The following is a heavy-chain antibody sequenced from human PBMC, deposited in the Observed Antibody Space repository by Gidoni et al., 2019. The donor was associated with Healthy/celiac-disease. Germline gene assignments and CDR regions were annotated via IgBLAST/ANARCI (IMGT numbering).Heavy chain of an antibody. Sequence: QVQLVQSGAVVKKPGASVKVSCKASGYTFTSYAMHWVRQAPGQRLEWMGWINAGNGNTKYSQKFQGRVTITRDTSASTAYMELSSLRSEDTALYYCARAGDYCSSTSCYTGPSYWGQGTLVTVSS. D-gene: IGHD2-2*02. J-gene: IGHJ4*02. V-gene: IGHV1-3*01. CDR3: ARAGDYCSSTSCYTGPSY. CDR1: GYTFTSYA. CDR2: INAGNGNT.